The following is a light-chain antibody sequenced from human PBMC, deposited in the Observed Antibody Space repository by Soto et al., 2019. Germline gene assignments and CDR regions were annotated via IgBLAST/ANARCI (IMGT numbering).Light chain of an antibody. Sequence: DIQMTQSPSSLSASVGDRVTITCRASQSISSYVNWYQQKPGKAPKLLIYAASSLQSGVPSMFSDSRSRTDFTLTISSLQHEDFATYCGQQSYITPPTCRGGTKVEIK. V-gene: IGKV1-39*01. CDR3: QQSYITPPT. J-gene: IGKJ4*01. CDR2: AAS. CDR1: QSISSY.